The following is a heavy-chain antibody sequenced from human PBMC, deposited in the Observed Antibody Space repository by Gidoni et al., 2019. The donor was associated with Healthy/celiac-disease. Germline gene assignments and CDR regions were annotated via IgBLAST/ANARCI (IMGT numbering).Heavy chain of an antibody. V-gene: IGHV3-33*01. CDR2: IWYDGSNK. Sequence: QVQLVESGGGLVQPGRSLRLSCAASGFTFSSYGMHWVRQAPGKGLEWVAVIWYDGSNKYYADSVKGRFTISRDNSKNTLYLQMNSLRAEDTAVYYCARAGYYDSSGYDWFDPWGQGTLVTVSS. CDR1: GFTFSSYG. J-gene: IGHJ5*02. D-gene: IGHD3-22*01. CDR3: ARAGYYDSSGYDWFDP.